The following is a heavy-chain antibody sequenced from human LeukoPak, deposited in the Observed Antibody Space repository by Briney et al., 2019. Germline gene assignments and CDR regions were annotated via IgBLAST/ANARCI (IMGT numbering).Heavy chain of an antibody. V-gene: IGHV4-59*01. CDR1: GGSISSYY. CDR3: ARGQLVRGVIPYDY. Sequence: SETLSLTCTVSGGSISSYYWSWIRQPPGKGLEWIGYIYYSGGTTNYNPSLKSRVTISVDTSKNQFSLKLNSVTAADTAVYYCARGQLVRGVIPYDYWGQGTLVTVSS. CDR2: IYYSGGTT. D-gene: IGHD3-10*01. J-gene: IGHJ4*02.